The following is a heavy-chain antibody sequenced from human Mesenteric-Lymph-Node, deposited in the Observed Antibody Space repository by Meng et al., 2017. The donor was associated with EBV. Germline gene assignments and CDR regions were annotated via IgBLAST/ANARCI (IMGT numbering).Heavy chain of an antibody. J-gene: IGHJ2*01. Sequence: QVQLQQSGPGLVTPSQTLLPNCVISGDSVSSSSAAWTWIRQSPSRGLEWLGRTYYRSKWYNDYAVFVKSRITINPDTSKNQFSLQLNSVTPEDTAVYYCARGATSVFDIWGRGTLVTVSS. CDR2: TYYRSKWYN. CDR3: ARGATSVFDI. V-gene: IGHV6-1*01. CDR1: GDSVSSSSAA.